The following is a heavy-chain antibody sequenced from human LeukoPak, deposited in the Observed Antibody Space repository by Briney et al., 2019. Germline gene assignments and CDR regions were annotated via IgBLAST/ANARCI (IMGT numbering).Heavy chain of an antibody. CDR2: IIPIFGTA. J-gene: IGHJ4*02. CDR1: GGTFSSYA. V-gene: IGHV1-69*05. CDR3: ARTYCAEDCSIRYFDY. D-gene: IGHD2-21*02. Sequence: ASVKVSCKASGGTFSSYAISWVRQAPGQGLEWMGGIIPIFGTANYAQKFQGRVTLTRDKSTSTVYMELSSLTSDDTAVYYCARTYCAEDCSIRYFDYWGQGTLVTVSS.